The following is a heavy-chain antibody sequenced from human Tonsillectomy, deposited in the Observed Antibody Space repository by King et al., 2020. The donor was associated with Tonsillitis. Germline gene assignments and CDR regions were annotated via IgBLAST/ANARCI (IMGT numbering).Heavy chain of an antibody. Sequence: VQLVESGGGLIQPGGSLRLSCAASGFTVSSNYMSWVRQAPGKGLEWVSIIYSGGSTFYADSVKGRFIISRDNSKNTLYLQMNSLRAEDTAVYYCARHEEYYASGNYYTRGHFDCWGQGTLVTVSS. CDR3: ARHEEYYASGNYYTRGHFDC. D-gene: IGHD3-10*01. CDR2: IYSGGST. J-gene: IGHJ4*02. CDR1: GFTVSSNY. V-gene: IGHV3-53*01.